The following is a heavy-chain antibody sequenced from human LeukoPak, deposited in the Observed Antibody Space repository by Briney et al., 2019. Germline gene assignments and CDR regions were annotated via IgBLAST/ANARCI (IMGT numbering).Heavy chain of an antibody. CDR2: IYYSGST. J-gene: IGHJ4*02. D-gene: IGHD3-10*01. V-gene: IGHV4-59*01. Sequence: PSETLSLTCTVSGGSISSYYWSWIRQPPGKGLEWIGYIYYSGSTNYNPSLKSRVTISVDTSKNQFSLKLSSVTAADTAVYYCARQVLLWFGESSGYFDYWGQGTLVTVSS. CDR3: ARQVLLWFGESSGYFDY. CDR1: GGSISSYY.